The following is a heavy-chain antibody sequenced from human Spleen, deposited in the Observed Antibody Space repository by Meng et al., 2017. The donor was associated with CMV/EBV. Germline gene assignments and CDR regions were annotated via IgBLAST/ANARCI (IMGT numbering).Heavy chain of an antibody. Sequence: VSCNASGDTFSSQCIHWVRQAPGQGLEWMGGIRPMFGTTIYAQKFQGRVTITTDESTSSAYMELSSLRSEDTAVYYCARDQTGFDYWGQGTLVTVSS. V-gene: IGHV1-69*05. CDR3: ARDQTGFDY. CDR1: GDTFSSQC. CDR2: IRPMFGTT. D-gene: IGHD1-1*01. J-gene: IGHJ4*02.